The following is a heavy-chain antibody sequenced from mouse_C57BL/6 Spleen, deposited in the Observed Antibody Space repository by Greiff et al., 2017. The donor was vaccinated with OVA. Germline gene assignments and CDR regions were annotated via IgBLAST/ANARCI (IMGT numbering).Heavy chain of an antibody. Sequence: EVKVVESGGGLVKPGGSLKLSCAASGFTFSSYAMSWVRQTPEKRLEWVATISDGGSYTYYPDNVKGRFTISRDNAKNNLYLQMSHLKSEDTAMYYCARDSNDYWGQGTTLTVSS. CDR3: ARDSNDY. J-gene: IGHJ2*01. D-gene: IGHD2-5*01. CDR2: ISDGGSYT. CDR1: GFTFSSYA. V-gene: IGHV5-4*01.